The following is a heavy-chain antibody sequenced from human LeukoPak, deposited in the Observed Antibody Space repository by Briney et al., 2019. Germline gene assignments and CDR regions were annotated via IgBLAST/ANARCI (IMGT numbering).Heavy chain of an antibody. V-gene: IGHV1-24*01. Sequence: VNVPCQVSGYTLTELYMHWVRQAPGTRLEWMGGFEPEDGETIYAQKFQGRVTMPEDTSTDTAYMELSSLRSEDTAVYYCATARRGMIVEGHFDYWGQGTLVTVSS. CDR3: ATARRGMIVEGHFDY. D-gene: IGHD3-22*01. J-gene: IGHJ4*02. CDR1: GYTLTELY. CDR2: FEPEDGET.